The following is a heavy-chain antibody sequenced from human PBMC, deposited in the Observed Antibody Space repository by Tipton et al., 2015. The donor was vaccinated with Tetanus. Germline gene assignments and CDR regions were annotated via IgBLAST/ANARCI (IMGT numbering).Heavy chain of an antibody. V-gene: IGHV1-8*01. CDR1: GYRFINYD. CDR2: MNQCSGNT. CDR3: AVRNKFGYGSTGP. Sequence: QLVQSGAEQRKPGASVKVSCKASGYRFINYDIFWERQDDGEGLERMGWMNQCSGNTGFAQKFQGRAAMTSSSALTTAYMELSSLRSDDSAVYYCAVRNKFGYGSTGPWGQGTLVPVSS. J-gene: IGHJ5*02. D-gene: IGHD3-10*01.